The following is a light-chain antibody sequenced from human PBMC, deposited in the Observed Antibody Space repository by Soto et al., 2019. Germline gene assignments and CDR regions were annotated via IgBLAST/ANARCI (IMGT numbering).Light chain of an antibody. J-gene: IGKJ5*01. Sequence: EIVLTQSPATLSLSPGERATLSCRASQRVSSYLAWYQQKPGQAPRLLIYDASNMATGIPARFSGSGSGTDFTLTISSLDPEDFAVYYCQQRSNWPPITFGQGTRLEIK. V-gene: IGKV3-11*01. CDR2: DAS. CDR1: QRVSSY. CDR3: QQRSNWPPIT.